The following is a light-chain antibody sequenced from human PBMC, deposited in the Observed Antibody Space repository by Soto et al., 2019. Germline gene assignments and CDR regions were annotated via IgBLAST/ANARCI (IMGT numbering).Light chain of an antibody. CDR1: QDIGSW. CDR2: KAS. J-gene: IGKJ1*01. Sequence: IQMTQSPSTLSASVGDRVIITCLASQDIGSWLAWYQQKPGKAPKLLIYKASTLESGVPSRFSGSGSGTDFTLTISSLQPDDFATYYCQQYDTYWTFGQGTKVEIK. CDR3: QQYDTYWT. V-gene: IGKV1-5*03.